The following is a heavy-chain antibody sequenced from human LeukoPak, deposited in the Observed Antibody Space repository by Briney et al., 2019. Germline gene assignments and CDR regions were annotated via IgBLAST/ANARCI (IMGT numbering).Heavy chain of an antibody. D-gene: IGHD3-22*01. CDR1: GGSISGGSYY. V-gene: IGHV4-61*02. Sequence: SETLSLTCTVSGGSISGGSYYWSWIREPAGKGLEWIGRIYTSGSTNYNLSLKSRVTISVDTSKNQFSLKLISVTAADTAVYYCARSYYYDSSGYLIGGYYFDYWGQGTLVTVSS. CDR2: IYTSGST. J-gene: IGHJ4*02. CDR3: ARSYYYDSSGYLIGGYYFDY.